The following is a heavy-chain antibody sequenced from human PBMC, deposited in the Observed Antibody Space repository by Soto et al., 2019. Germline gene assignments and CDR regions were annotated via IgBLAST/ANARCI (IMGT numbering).Heavy chain of an antibody. V-gene: IGHV3-48*03. J-gene: IGHJ6*02. CDR1: GFTFSSYE. Sequence: RLSCAASGFTFSSYEMNWVRQAPGKGLEWVSYISSSGSAIYYADSVKGRFTISRDNAKNSLYLQMNSLRAEDTAFYYCARGTTGMDVWGQGTTVTVSS. CDR3: ARGTTGMDV. D-gene: IGHD1-1*01. CDR2: ISSSGSAI.